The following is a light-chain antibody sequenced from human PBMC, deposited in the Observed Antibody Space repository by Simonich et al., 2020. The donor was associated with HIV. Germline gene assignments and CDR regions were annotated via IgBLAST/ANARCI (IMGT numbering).Light chain of an antibody. CDR3: QQCNNWPPGT. V-gene: IGKV3D-20*02. CDR2: YAS. CDR1: PMVSSNY. J-gene: IGKJ1*01. Sequence: ENVLTQSPGTLSLSPGERATLSCRASPMVSSNYLAWDQQKPGLAPRLLIYYASRRATGIPDRFSGSGSGTEFTLTISSMQSEDCAVYCCQQCNNWPPGTFGQGTKVEIK.